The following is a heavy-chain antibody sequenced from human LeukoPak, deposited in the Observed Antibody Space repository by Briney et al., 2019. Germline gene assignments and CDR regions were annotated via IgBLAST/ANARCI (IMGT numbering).Heavy chain of an antibody. Sequence: ASVKVSCKVSGNTLTQLSMHWVRQAPGKGLEWMGGFDPEDGEIIYAQKFQGRVTMTEDTSTDTAYMELSSLRSDDTAVYFCATRSPRFLNWLDQSAWGQGTLVTVSS. D-gene: IGHD3-3*01. CDR1: GNTLTQLS. J-gene: IGHJ4*02. CDR3: ATRSPRFLNWLDQSA. V-gene: IGHV1-24*01. CDR2: FDPEDGEI.